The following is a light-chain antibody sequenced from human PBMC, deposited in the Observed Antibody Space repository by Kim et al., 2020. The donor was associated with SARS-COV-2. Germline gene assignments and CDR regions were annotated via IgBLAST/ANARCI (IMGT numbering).Light chain of an antibody. J-gene: IGKJ2*01. CDR3: QHFNTDPYT. Sequence: AIQLTQSPSSLSASVGDRVTITCRASQGIGSALAWYQQKPGQAPKLLIYDASTLESGVPSGFRGSGSGTDFTLTISSLQPEDFATYYCQHFNTDPYTFGQGTKLEI. CDR1: QGIGSA. V-gene: IGKV1-13*02. CDR2: DAS.